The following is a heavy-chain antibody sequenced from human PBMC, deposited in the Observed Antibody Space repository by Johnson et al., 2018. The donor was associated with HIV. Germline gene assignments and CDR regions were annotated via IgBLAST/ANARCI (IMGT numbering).Heavy chain of an antibody. Sequence: QVQLVESGGGVVQPGRSLRLSCAASGFTFSNYGIHWVRQAPGKGLEWVASTWFDGSKKYYSDSVRGRFIISRDNSKNTRYLQVNSLRADDTAVYYCARDNWNEDIWGQGTMVTVSS. CDR2: TWFDGSKK. D-gene: IGHD1-20*01. CDR1: GFTFSNYG. J-gene: IGHJ3*02. V-gene: IGHV3-33*01. CDR3: ARDNWNEDI.